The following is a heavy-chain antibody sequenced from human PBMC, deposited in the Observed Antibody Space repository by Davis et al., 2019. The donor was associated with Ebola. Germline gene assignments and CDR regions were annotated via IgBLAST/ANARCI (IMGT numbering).Heavy chain of an antibody. CDR1: GFTFSSYG. CDR2: IRYDGSNK. D-gene: IGHD1-26*01. J-gene: IGHJ4*02. CDR3: AKDPVDYELRGGRYFDY. Sequence: GESLKISCAASGFTFSSYGMHWVRQAPGKGLEWVAFIRYDGSNKYYADSVKGRFTISRDNSKNTLYLQMNSLRAEDTAVYYCAKDPVDYELRGGRYFDYWGQGTLVTVSS. V-gene: IGHV3-30*02.